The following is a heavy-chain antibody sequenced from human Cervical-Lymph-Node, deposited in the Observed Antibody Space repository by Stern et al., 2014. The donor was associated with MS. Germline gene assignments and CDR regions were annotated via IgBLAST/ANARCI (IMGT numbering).Heavy chain of an antibody. J-gene: IGHJ4*02. V-gene: IGHV1-69*01. CDR3: AKAAVTTASFDS. CDR1: GGTFTSYA. CDR2: IIPILDTP. D-gene: IGHD4-17*01. Sequence: KLVQSGAEVKKPGSSVKVSCKASGGTFTSYAFNWVRQAPGQGLEWMGGIIPILDTPNFAQNFQGRLTITADESTSTAYMELSSLESEDTAVYYCAKAAVTTASFDSWGQGTLVTVSS.